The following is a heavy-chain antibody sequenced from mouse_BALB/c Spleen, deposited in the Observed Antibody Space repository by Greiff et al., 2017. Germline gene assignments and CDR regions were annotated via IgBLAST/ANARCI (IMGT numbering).Heavy chain of an antibody. CDR1: GFTFSDYG. D-gene: IGHD1-1*01. CDR2: ISSGSSTI. J-gene: IGHJ3*01. V-gene: IGHV5-17*02. Sequence: EVMLVESGGGLVQPGGSRKLSCAASGFTFSDYGMAWVRQAPGKGPEWVAYISSGSSTIYYADTVKGRFTISRDNPKNTLFLQMTSLRSEDTAMYYCARDYYGSSYRMAYWGQGTLVTVSA. CDR3: ARDYYGSSYRMAY.